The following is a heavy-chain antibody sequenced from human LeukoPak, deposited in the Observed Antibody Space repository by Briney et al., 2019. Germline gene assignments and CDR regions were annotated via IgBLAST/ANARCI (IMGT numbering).Heavy chain of an antibody. CDR1: GFTFSSYS. CDR3: ARPVRVVVIFDAFDI. D-gene: IGHD2-15*01. J-gene: IGHJ3*02. V-gene: IGHV3-30*04. Sequence: PGGSLRLSCAASGFTFSSYSMHWVRQAPGKGLEWVAVISYDGSNKYYADSVKGRFTISRDNSKNTLYLQMNSLRAEDTAVYYCARPVRVVVIFDAFDIWGQGTMVTVSS. CDR2: ISYDGSNK.